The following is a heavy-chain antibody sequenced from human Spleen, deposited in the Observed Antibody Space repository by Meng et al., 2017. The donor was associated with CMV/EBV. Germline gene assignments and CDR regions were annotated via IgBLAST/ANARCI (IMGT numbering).Heavy chain of an antibody. CDR2: IYYSGST. D-gene: IGHD2-2*01. J-gene: IGHJ4*02. CDR3: ARGPYYCTSTTRHKPFDY. V-gene: IGHV4-39*07. Sequence: GSLRLSCSVSGGSISSSSYYWGWIRQPPGKGLEWIGSIYYSGSTNYNPSLKSRVTISVDTSKNQFSLKLSSVTAADTAVYYCARGPYYCTSTTRHKPFDYWGQGALVTVSS. CDR1: GGSISSSSYY.